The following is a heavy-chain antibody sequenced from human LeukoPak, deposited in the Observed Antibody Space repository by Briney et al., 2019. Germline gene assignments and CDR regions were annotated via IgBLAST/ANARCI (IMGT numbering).Heavy chain of an antibody. Sequence: PGGSLRLSCAASGFTFSSYGTHWVRQAPGKGLEWVAFIRYDGSNKYYADSVKGRFTISRDNSKNTLYLQMNSLRAEDTAVYYCAKDPYSSSWYEVGTWGQGTLVTVSS. CDR1: GFTFSSYG. V-gene: IGHV3-30*02. CDR3: AKDPYSSSWYEVGT. CDR2: IRYDGSNK. J-gene: IGHJ5*02. D-gene: IGHD6-13*01.